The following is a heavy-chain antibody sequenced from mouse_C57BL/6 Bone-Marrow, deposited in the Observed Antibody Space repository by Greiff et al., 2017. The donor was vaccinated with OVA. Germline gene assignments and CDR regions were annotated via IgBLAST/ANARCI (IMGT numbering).Heavy chain of an antibody. J-gene: IGHJ4*01. D-gene: IGHD1-1*01. V-gene: IGHV2-6-1*01. Sequence: VQLVESGPGLVAPSQSLSITCTVSGFSLTSYGVHWVRQPPGKGLEWLVVIWSDGSTTYNSAPKSRLSISKDNSKSQVFLKMNSLQTDDTAMYYCARQGGSTVVAAYYAMDYWGQGTSVTVSS. CDR3: ARQGGSTVVAAYYAMDY. CDR1: GFSLTSYG. CDR2: IWSDGST.